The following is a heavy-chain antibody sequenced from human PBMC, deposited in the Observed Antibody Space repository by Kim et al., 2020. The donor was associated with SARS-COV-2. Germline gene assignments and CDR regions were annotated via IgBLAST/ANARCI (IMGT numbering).Heavy chain of an antibody. D-gene: IGHD6-6*01. CDR1: GFTFSNAW. CDR3: TTEFNLGSSYSSWVV. J-gene: IGHJ4*02. V-gene: IGHV3-15*01. CDR2: IKSKTDGGTT. Sequence: GGSLRLSCAASGFTFSNAWMSWVRQAPGKGLEWVGRIKSKTDGGTTDYAAPVKGRFTISRDDSKNTLYLQMNSLKTEDTAVYYCTTEFNLGSSYSSWVVWGQGTLVTVSS.